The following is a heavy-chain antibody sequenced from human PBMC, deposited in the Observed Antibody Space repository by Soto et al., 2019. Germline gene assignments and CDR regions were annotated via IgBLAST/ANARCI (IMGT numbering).Heavy chain of an antibody. CDR1: GGSFSGYY. Sequence: PSETLSLTCAVYGGSFSGYYWSWIRQPPDKALDWIGQINHSGSTNYNPSLKSRVTMSVDTSKNQSSLKLSSVAAAGTAVYYCARGPLSIGYWSSTRCYGAFDIWSQGTMVTVSS. V-gene: IGHV4-34*01. CDR3: ARGPLSIGYWSSTRCYGAFDI. J-gene: IGHJ3*02. D-gene: IGHD2-2*01. CDR2: INHSGST.